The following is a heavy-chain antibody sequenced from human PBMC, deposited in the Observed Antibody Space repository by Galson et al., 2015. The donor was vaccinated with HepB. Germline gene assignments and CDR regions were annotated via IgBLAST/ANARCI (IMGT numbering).Heavy chain of an antibody. D-gene: IGHD5-12*01. V-gene: IGHV1-24*01. J-gene: IGHJ4*02. CDR2: FDPEDGET. Sequence: QSGAEVKKPGESLKISCKGSGYSFTTHWIGWVRQAPGKGLEWMGGFDPEDGETIYAQKFQGRVTMTEDTSTDTAYMELSSLRSEDTAVYYCATESVFLGDSGVFDYWGQGTQVTVSS. CDR3: ATESVFLGDSGVFDY. CDR1: GYSFTTHW.